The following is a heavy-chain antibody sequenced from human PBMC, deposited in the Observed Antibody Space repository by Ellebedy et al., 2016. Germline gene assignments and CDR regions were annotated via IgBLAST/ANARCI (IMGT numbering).Heavy chain of an antibody. D-gene: IGHD3-10*01. Sequence: LRLSCAVSSGSISSGGYSWSWLRQPPGKGLEWIGDIYHTVNTYYNSSLKSRVTISVDTSKNQFSLKLSSVTAADTAVYYCAAQGITMVRGVLAYWGQGTLVTVSS. V-gene: IGHV4-30-2*02. CDR1: SGSISSGGYS. CDR2: IYHTVNT. J-gene: IGHJ4*02. CDR3: AAQGITMVRGVLAY.